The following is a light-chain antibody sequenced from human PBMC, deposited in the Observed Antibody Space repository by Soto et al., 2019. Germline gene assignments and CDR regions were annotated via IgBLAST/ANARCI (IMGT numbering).Light chain of an antibody. CDR3: QQYYSTPRT. J-gene: IGKJ1*01. CDR2: DTS. V-gene: IGKV3-20*01. Sequence: EIVLTQSPGTLSLSPGERATLSCRASQSVSSSYLAWYQQNPGQAPRLLIYDTSSRATGIPDRFSGSGSGTDFTLTISSLQAEDVAVYYCQQYYSTPRTFGQGTKVDI. CDR1: QSVSSSY.